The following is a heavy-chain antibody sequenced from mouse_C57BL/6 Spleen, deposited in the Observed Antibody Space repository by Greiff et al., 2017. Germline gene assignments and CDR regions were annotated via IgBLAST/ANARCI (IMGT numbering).Heavy chain of an antibody. J-gene: IGHJ2*01. CDR1: GYTFTSYW. CDR3: ARRYGSSYFDY. D-gene: IGHD1-1*01. V-gene: IGHV1-53*01. CDR2: INPSNGGT. Sequence: QVHVKQPGTELVKPGASVKLSCKASGYTFTSYWMPWVKQRPGQGLEWIGNINPSNGGTNYNEKFKSKATLTVDKSSSTAYMQLSSLTSEDSAVYYCARRYGSSYFDYWGQGTTLTVSS.